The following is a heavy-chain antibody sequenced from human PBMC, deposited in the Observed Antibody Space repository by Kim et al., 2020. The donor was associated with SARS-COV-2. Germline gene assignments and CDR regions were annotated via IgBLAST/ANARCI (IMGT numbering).Heavy chain of an antibody. CDR2: ISYDGNNK. J-gene: IGHJ4*02. CDR1: GFTFSSYG. CDR3: AKDGGAFVVVPAALDY. V-gene: IGHV3-30*18. D-gene: IGHD2-2*01. Sequence: GGSLRLSCAASGFTFSSYGMHWVRQAPGKGLEWVAIISYDGNNKYYADSVKGRFTISRDNSKNTLYLQMNSLKAEDTAVYYCAKDGGAFVVVPAALDYWGQGTLVTVSS.